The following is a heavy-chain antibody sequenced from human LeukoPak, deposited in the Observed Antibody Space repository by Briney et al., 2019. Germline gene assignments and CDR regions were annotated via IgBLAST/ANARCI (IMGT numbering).Heavy chain of an antibody. D-gene: IGHD3-10*01. J-gene: IGHJ6*03. Sequence: PGGSLRLSCATSGFTFSSYSMSWVRQAPGKGLEWVSSISSSSNYIDYADSVKGRFTISRDNAKNSLYLQMNSLRAEDTAVYYCARDGYHYYGSGTYFGYYYMDVWGKGTTVTIS. CDR3: ARDGYHYYGSGTYFGYYYMDV. CDR1: GFTFSSYS. CDR2: ISSSSNYI. V-gene: IGHV3-21*01.